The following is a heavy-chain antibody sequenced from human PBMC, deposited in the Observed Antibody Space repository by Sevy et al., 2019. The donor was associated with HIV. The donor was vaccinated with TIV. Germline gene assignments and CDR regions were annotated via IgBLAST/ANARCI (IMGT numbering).Heavy chain of an antibody. CDR3: AREGGHTSAWTPGKY. CDR1: GFSFNTHA. J-gene: IGHJ4*02. Sequence: GGSLRLSCAASGFSFNTHAMHWVRQAPGKGLDWVALISYDGSAKYYADSVKGRFTVSRDDSKNTLYLQMNSLRPKDSAVYYCAREGGHTSAWTPGKYWGQGTQVTVSS. D-gene: IGHD6-19*01. CDR2: ISYDGSAK. V-gene: IGHV3-30-3*01.